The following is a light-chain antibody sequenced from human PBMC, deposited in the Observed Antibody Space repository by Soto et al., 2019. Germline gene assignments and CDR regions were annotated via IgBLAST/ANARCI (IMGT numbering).Light chain of an antibody. CDR3: SSYTTSNTRQIV. CDR1: SSDVGGYNY. V-gene: IGLV2-14*03. CDR2: DVT. Sequence: QSALTQPASVSGSPGQSITISCTGTSSDVGGYNYVSWYQHHPGKAPKLIIYDVTNRPSGVSNPFSGSKSGNTASLTISGLQPKDEADYYCSSYTTSNTRQIVFGTVTKVTV. J-gene: IGLJ1*01.